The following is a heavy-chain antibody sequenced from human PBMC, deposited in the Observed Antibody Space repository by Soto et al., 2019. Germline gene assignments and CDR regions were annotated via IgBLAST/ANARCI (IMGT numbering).Heavy chain of an antibody. CDR3: VRMVKYYYGSGSSPYYYGMDV. J-gene: IGHJ6*02. Sequence: SETLSLTCAVYGGSFSGYYWSWIRQPPGKGLEWIGEINHSGSTNYNPSLKSRVTISVDTSKNQFSLKLSSVTAADTAVYYCVRMVKYYYGSGSSPYYYGMDVWGQGTTVTVSS. CDR2: INHSGST. CDR1: GGSFSGYY. V-gene: IGHV4-34*01. D-gene: IGHD3-10*01.